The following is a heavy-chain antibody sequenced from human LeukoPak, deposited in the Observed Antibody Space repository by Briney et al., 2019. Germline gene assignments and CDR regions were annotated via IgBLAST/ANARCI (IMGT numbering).Heavy chain of an antibody. Sequence: SETLSLTCTVSGGSIRSYYWSWIRQPPGKGLEWIGYIYYSGSTKYNPSLKSRATISVDTSKNQFTLKLNSVTAADTAVYYCASGSYYFDYWGQGTLVTVSS. J-gene: IGHJ4*02. D-gene: IGHD1-26*01. CDR3: ASGSYYFDY. CDR2: IYYSGST. CDR1: GGSIRSYY. V-gene: IGHV4-59*08.